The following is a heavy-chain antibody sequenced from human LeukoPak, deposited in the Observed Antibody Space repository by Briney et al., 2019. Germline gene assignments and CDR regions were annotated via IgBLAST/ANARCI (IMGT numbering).Heavy chain of an antibody. Sequence: SETLSLTCTVSGGSISSGAYYWGWTRQPPGKGLEWIGYIYYRGSTYYNPSLKSRITISLDKSKNQFSLNVSAVTAADTAVYFWARAGGLKPAALDLDYWGQGTLVTVSS. CDR3: ARAGGLKPAALDLDY. CDR1: GGSISSGAYY. D-gene: IGHD6-25*01. CDR2: IYYRGST. J-gene: IGHJ4*02. V-gene: IGHV4-31*03.